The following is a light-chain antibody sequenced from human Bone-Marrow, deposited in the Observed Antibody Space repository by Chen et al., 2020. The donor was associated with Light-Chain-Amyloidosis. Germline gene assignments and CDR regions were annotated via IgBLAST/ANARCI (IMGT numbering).Light chain of an antibody. J-gene: IGLJ2*01. CDR1: SSDVGSYNL. CDR3: CSYGGRGSLDVV. Sequence: QSALTQPASVSGSPGQSITLSCTGTSSDVGSYNLVSWYQQHPGKAPKLMIYEVSKRPSGVSNRFSGSKSGNTASLTISGLQAEDEADYYCCSYGGRGSLDVVFGGGTKLTVL. V-gene: IGLV2-23*02. CDR2: EVS.